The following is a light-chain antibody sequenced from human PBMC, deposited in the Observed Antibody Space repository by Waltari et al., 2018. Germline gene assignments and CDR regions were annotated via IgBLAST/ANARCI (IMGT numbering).Light chain of an antibody. CDR3: QTGGFGIWV. Sequence: QLMLTRSPSASASLGASVKLNCTLSSGHNNYPIAWHQKQPEKGPRYLMTVNSDSIHIKGDRIPDRFSASGSGAERYLTISSLHSEDETDYYCQTGGFGIWVFG. CDR2: VNSDSIH. V-gene: IGLV4-69*01. CDR1: SGHNNYP. J-gene: IGLJ3*02.